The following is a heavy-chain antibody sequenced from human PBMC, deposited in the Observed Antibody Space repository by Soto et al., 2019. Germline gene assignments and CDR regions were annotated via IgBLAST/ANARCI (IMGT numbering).Heavy chain of an antibody. CDR1: GYTFTSYG. D-gene: IGHD2-15*01. J-gene: IGHJ6*02. CDR2: ISAYNGNT. V-gene: IGHV1-18*01. CDR3: AREGYCRGGRCYYYYYDGMDV. Sequence: QVQLVQSGAEVKKPGASVKVSCKASGYTFTSYGISWVRQAPGQGLEWVGWISAYNGNTNYAQKLQGRVTMTTYTSTSTAYMELRSLRSDDTAVDYCAREGYCRGGRCYYYYYDGMDVWGQGTTVTVSS.